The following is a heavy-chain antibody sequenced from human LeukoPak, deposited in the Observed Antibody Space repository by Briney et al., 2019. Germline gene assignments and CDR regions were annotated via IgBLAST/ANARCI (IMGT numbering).Heavy chain of an antibody. Sequence: GGSLRLSCAASGFTFDDYGMSWVRQAPGKGLEWLSGINWNGGSTGYADYVKGRFTISRDNAKNSLYLQMNSLRAEDTALYHCARVKVLYYDRSGYFTIEAFDIWGQGTMVTVSS. D-gene: IGHD3-22*01. CDR3: ARVKVLYYDRSGYFTIEAFDI. V-gene: IGHV3-20*01. CDR2: INWNGGST. CDR1: GFTFDDYG. J-gene: IGHJ3*02.